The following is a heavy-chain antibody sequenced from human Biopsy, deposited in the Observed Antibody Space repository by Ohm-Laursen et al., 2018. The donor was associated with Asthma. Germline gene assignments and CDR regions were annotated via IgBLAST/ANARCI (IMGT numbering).Heavy chain of an antibody. Sequence: TLSLTCRLSSGSGGYMRSGDYYWGWIRQPPGKGLEWIGSIYYSGTTYYNPSLESRVTVSVDTPKNQFSLKLTSVTAADTAVYYCVRGSSSWHHGPFHYYYGLDVWGQGTTATVSS. V-gene: IGHV4-39*01. CDR1: GGYMRSGDYY. J-gene: IGHJ6*02. CDR3: VRGSSSWHHGPFHYYYGLDV. CDR2: IYYSGTT. D-gene: IGHD6-13*01.